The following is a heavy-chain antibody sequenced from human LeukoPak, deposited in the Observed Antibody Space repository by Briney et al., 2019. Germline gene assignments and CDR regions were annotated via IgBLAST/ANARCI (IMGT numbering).Heavy chain of an antibody. CDR2: IYHSGST. D-gene: IGHD6-13*01. CDR1: GASVSSSGYY. J-gene: IGHJ4*02. V-gene: IGHV4-61*08. CDR3: GREAIAATGTSVFFDY. Sequence: SETLSLTCTVSGASVSSSGYYWSWIRQPPGKGLEWIGYIYHSGSTNYNPSLKSRVTISVDTSKNQFSLKLTSMTAADTAVYYCGREAIAATGTSVFFDYWGQGTLVTVSS.